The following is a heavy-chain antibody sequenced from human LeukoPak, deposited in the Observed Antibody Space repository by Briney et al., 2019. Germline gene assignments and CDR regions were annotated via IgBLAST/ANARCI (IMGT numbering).Heavy chain of an antibody. J-gene: IGHJ4*02. CDR2: VSHSGIT. Sequence: SETLSLTCAVSGYSIRSGYYWGWIRQPPGKGLEWIGDVSHSGITLYNPSLKSRVTISIGTSKNQFSLRLTSVTAADTAVYYCARSLSYGSESFDYWGQGTLVTVSS. D-gene: IGHD3-10*01. V-gene: IGHV4-38-2*01. CDR1: GYSIRSGYY. CDR3: ARSLSYGSESFDY.